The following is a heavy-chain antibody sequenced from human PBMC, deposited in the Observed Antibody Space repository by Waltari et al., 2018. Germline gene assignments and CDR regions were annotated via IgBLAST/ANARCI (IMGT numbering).Heavy chain of an antibody. CDR2: FNPNRGGT. Sequence: QVQLVQSGAEVKKPGASVKVSCKASGYTFTGYYMHWVRQAPGQGLEWMGWFNPNRGGTNDAQKLQGRVTMTRDTSISTAYMELSRLRSDDTAVYYCARGGGLRVVAAGWFDPWGQGTLVTVSS. D-gene: IGHD2-15*01. CDR1: GYTFTGYY. CDR3: ARGGGLRVVAAGWFDP. V-gene: IGHV1-2*02. J-gene: IGHJ5*02.